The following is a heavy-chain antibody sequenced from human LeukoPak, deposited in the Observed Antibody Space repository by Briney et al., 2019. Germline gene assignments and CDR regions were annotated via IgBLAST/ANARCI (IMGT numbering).Heavy chain of an antibody. CDR1: GLTISSYS. Sequence: GGSLRLSCAASGLTISSYSMNWVRQAPGKGLQWVSYISSSSSTIYYADSVKGRFTISRDNAKNSLYLQMNSLRAEDTAVYYCARTGGSQGGNYWGQGTLVTVSS. J-gene: IGHJ4*02. CDR3: ARTGGSQGGNY. D-gene: IGHD1-26*01. V-gene: IGHV3-48*01. CDR2: ISSSSSTI.